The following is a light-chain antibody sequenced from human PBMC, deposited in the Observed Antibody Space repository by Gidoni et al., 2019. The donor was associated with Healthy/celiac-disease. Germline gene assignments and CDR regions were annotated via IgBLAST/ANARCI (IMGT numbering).Light chain of an antibody. V-gene: IGKV3-20*01. CDR2: GAS. CDR3: QQYGSSPRT. J-gene: IGKJ1*01. Sequence: EIVLTQSPGTLSLSPGERATLSCRASQSVSSSYLAWYQQKPGQAPRLLIYGASSRATGIPDRLSGSGSGTDFTLTISRLEPEDFAVYYCQQYGSSPRTFXQXTKVEIK. CDR1: QSVSSSY.